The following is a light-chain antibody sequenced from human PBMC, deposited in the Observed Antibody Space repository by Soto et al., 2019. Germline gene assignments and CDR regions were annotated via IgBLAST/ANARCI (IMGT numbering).Light chain of an antibody. CDR3: QQFSSYPLT. J-gene: IGKJ4*01. V-gene: IGKV3D-15*01. Sequence: EIVMTQSPATLSVSPGETATLSCRASQYVSNKVAWYQQKPGQAPSLLIYGASNRATGIPDRFSGGGSGTDFTLTISRLEPEDFAVYYCQQFSSYPLTFGGGTKVDNK. CDR2: GAS. CDR1: QYVSNK.